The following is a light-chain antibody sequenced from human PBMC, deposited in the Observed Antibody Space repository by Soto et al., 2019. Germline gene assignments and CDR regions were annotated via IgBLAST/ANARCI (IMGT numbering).Light chain of an antibody. Sequence: ENVLTQSPGTLSLSPGERATLSCRASQSVISSYLAWYQQKPGQAPMLLIYGASSRSTGIADRLSSSGSGTDITLTISRMEPEDCAVDYCQQYGSSLLVTVGPGTKADIK. CDR2: GAS. CDR1: QSVISSY. V-gene: IGKV3-20*01. CDR3: QQYGSSLLVT. J-gene: IGKJ3*01.